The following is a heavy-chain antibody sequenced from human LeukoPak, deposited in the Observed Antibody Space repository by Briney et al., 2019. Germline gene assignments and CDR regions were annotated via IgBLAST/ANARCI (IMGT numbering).Heavy chain of an antibody. J-gene: IGHJ4*02. CDR2: ISASGGTT. D-gene: IGHD6-13*01. Sequence: GGSLRLSCAASGFSLNNYAMNWARQATGKGLEWVSAISASGGTTYNSDSVKGRFTISRDSAKNTLYLQINSLRAEDSAVYYCAKASSSWCSDFDYWGRGTLVTVSS. CDR3: AKASSSWCSDFDY. V-gene: IGHV3-23*01. CDR1: GFSLNNYA.